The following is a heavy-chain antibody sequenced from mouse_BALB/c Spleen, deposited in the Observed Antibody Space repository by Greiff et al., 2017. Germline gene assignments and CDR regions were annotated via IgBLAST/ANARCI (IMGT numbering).Heavy chain of an antibody. CDR1: GFSLTSYG. Sequence: VHLVESGPGLVAPSQSLSITCTVSGFSLTSYGVHWVRQPPGKGLEWLGVIWAGGSTNYNSALMYRLSISKDNSKSQVFLKMNSLQTDDTAMYYCARERQDGYYWYFDVWGAGTTVTVSS. V-gene: IGHV2-9*02. CDR2: IWAGGST. CDR3: ARERQDGYYWYFDV. D-gene: IGHD2-3*01. J-gene: IGHJ1*01.